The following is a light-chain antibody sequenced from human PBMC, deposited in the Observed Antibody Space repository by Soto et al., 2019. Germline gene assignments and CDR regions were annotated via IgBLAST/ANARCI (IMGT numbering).Light chain of an antibody. Sequence: IQLTQSPSSLSASVGDRVTITCRASQGLSSYLAWYQQKPGKAPKLLIYAASTLQTGVPSRFSGSESGTDFTLTISSLQPEDFATYYCQQSYSTPQVTFGQGTKLEIK. V-gene: IGKV1-9*01. J-gene: IGKJ2*01. CDR2: AAS. CDR1: QGLSSY. CDR3: QQSYSTPQVT.